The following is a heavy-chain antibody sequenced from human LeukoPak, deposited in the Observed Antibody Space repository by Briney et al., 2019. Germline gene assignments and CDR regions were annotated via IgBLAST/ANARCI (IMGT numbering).Heavy chain of an antibody. CDR3: AAPSPPNCSSTSCEEAYYGMDV. Sequence: SVKVSCKASGYTFTSYGINWVRQAPGQGLEWIGWIVVGSGNTNYAQKFQERVTITRDMSTSTAYMELSSLRSEDTAVYYCAAPSPPNCSSTSCEEAYYGMDVWGQGTTVTVSS. CDR2: IVVGSGNT. J-gene: IGHJ6*02. CDR1: GYTFTSYG. D-gene: IGHD2-2*01. V-gene: IGHV1-58*02.